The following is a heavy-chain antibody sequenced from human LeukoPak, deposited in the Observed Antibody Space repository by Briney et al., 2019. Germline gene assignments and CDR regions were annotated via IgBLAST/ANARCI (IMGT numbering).Heavy chain of an antibody. V-gene: IGHV3-23*01. CDR3: AKLPRVTMIVVANFDY. CDR1: GFTFSSYA. J-gene: IGHJ4*02. Sequence: GRSLRLSCAASGFTFSSYAMSWVRQAPGKGLEWVSAISGSGGSTYYADSVKGRFTISRDNSKNTLYLQMNSLRAEDTAVYYCAKLPRVTMIVVANFDYWGQGTLVTVSS. CDR2: ISGSGGST. D-gene: IGHD3-22*01.